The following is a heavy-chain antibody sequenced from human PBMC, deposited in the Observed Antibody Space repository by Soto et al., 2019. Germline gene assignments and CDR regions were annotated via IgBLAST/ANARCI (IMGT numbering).Heavy chain of an antibody. J-gene: IGHJ6*02. V-gene: IGHV1-46*01. CDR3: ARSYYYDSSGYYYMLYYYGMDV. D-gene: IGHD3-22*01. CDR2: INPSGGST. Sequence: QVQLVQSGAEVKKPGASVKVSCKASGYTFTSYYMHWVRQAPGQGLEWMGIINPSGGSTSYAQKFQGRVTMTRDTSTSTVYMELSGLRSEDTAVYYCARSYYYDSSGYYYMLYYYGMDVWGQGTTVTVSS. CDR1: GYTFTSYY.